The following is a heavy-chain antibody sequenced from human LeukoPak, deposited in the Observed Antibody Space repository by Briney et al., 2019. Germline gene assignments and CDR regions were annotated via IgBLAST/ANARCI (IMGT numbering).Heavy chain of an antibody. V-gene: IGHV4-39*01. CDR1: GVSISSTTYS. J-gene: IGHJ3*02. CDR2: ISYTGNT. Sequence: SETLSLTCTISGVSISSTTYSWGWIPQPPGKGLEWIGNISYTGNTYYNPSLKSRVTLSVDTSENQFSLKLSSVPAADTAIYYCARHLNNGFDIWGRGTMVTVSS. CDR3: ARHLNNGFDI. D-gene: IGHD2/OR15-2a*01.